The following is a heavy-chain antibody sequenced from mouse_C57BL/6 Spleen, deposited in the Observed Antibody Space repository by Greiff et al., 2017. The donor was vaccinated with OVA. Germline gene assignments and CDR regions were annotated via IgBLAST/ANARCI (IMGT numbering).Heavy chain of an antibody. Sequence: DVQLVESGEGLVKPGGSLKLSCAASGFTFSSYAMSWVRQTPEKRLEWVAYISSGGDYIYYADTVKGRFTISRDNARNTLYLQMSSLKSEDTAMYYCTRLYGSSYGYFDVWGTGTTVTVSS. V-gene: IGHV5-9-1*02. CDR2: ISSGGDYI. CDR3: TRLYGSSYGYFDV. CDR1: GFTFSSYA. J-gene: IGHJ1*03. D-gene: IGHD1-1*01.